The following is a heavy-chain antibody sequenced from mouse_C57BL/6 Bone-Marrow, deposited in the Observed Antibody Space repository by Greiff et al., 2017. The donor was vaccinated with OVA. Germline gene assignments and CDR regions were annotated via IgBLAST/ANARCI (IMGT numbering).Heavy chain of an antibody. CDR2: ISSGGSYT. D-gene: IGHD1-1*01. CDR1: GFTFSSYG. J-gene: IGHJ2*01. V-gene: IGHV5-6*01. Sequence: EVRLVESGGDLVKPGGSLKLSCAASGFTFSSYGMSWVRQTPDKRLEWVATISSGGSYTYYPDSVKGRFTISRDNAKNTLYLQMSSLKSEDTAMYYCARQEAVVATDYWGQGTTLTVSS. CDR3: ARQEAVVATDY.